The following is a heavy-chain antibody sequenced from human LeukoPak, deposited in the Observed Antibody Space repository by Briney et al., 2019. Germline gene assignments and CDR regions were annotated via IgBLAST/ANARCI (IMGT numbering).Heavy chain of an antibody. D-gene: IGHD2-21*02. J-gene: IGHJ3*02. CDR1: GGSISSSNW. CDR2: IYHSGST. V-gene: IGHV4-4*02. Sequence: SETLSLTCAVSGGSISSSNWWSWVRQPPGKGLEWIGEIYHSGSTNYNPSLKSRVTISVDTSKDQFSLKLSSVTAADTAVYYCARGFIVVVTATAHDAFDIWGQGTMVTVSS. CDR3: ARGFIVVVTATAHDAFDI.